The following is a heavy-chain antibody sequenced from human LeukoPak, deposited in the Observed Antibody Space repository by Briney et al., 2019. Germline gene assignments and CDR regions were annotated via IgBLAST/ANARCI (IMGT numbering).Heavy chain of an antibody. J-gene: IGHJ5*02. CDR2: IGSSDSTT. CDR1: GFTFSSYE. CDR3: VRAYHPGGWFDP. D-gene: IGHD2-21*01. V-gene: IGHV3-48*03. Sequence: GGSLRLSCAASGFTFSSYEMNWVRQAPGKGLEWLSYIGSSDSTTHYADSVKGRFTISRDNAKNSLYLQMNSLTAEDTAIYYCVRAYHPGGWFDPWGQGTLVTVSS.